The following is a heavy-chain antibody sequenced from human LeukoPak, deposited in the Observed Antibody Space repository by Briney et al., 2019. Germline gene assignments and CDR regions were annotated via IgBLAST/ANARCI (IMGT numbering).Heavy chain of an antibody. CDR3: ARGYCSGGSCYSDGYYFDY. CDR1: GGSISSGGYY. Sequence: PSETLSLTCTVSGGSISSGGYYWSWIRQHPGKGLEWIGYIYYSGSTYYNPSLKSRVTISVDTPKNQFSLKLSSVTAADTAVYYCARGYCSGGSCYSDGYYFDYWGQGTLVTVSS. CDR2: IYYSGST. V-gene: IGHV4-31*03. J-gene: IGHJ4*02. D-gene: IGHD2-15*01.